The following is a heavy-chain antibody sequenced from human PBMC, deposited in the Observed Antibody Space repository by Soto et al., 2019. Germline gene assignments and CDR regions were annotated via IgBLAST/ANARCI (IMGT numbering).Heavy chain of an antibody. CDR1: GASINNNDYY. Sequence: QLQESGPGLVMPSQTLSLTCTVSGASINNNDYYWSCIRQTPGKGLEWIGYVYYSGSTDYIPSLKSRLSMSIDKSQNQFTLKLSSVSAAATATYYCARMSYFYDKWYFDLWGRGTLVTVSS. CDR3: ARMSYFYDKWYFDL. CDR2: VYYSGST. J-gene: IGHJ2*01. D-gene: IGHD3-22*01. V-gene: IGHV4-30-4*01.